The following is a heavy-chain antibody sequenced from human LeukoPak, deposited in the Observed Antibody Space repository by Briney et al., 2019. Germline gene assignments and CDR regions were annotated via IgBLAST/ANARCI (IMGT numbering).Heavy chain of an antibody. J-gene: IGHJ6*02. CDR3: ARLSLDPRYSSGSFSNPDYYYYGMDV. CDR1: GYSFTSYW. V-gene: IGHV5-51*01. D-gene: IGHD6-19*01. CDR2: IYPGDSDT. Sequence: PGESLKISCKGSGYSFTSYWIGWVRQMPGKGLEWMGIIYPGDSDTRYSPSFQGQVTISADKSISTAYLQWSSLKASDTAMYYCARLSLDPRYSSGSFSNPDYYYYGMDVWGQGTTVTVSS.